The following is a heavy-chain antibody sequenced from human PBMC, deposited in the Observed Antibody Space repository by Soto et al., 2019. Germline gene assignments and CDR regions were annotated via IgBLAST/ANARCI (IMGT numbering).Heavy chain of an antibody. CDR2: IYYSGST. CDR1: GGSISSGGYY. J-gene: IGHJ3*02. D-gene: IGHD2-21*02. V-gene: IGHV4-31*03. CDR3: ARGGKAYCGGDCYSHAFEI. Sequence: QVQLQESGPGLVKPSQTLSLTCTVSGGSISSGGYYWSWIRQHPGKGLEWIGYIYYSGSTYYNPSLKSRVTISVHTSKNQFSLKLTSVTAADTAVYYCARGGKAYCGGDCYSHAFEIWGQGTMVTVSS.